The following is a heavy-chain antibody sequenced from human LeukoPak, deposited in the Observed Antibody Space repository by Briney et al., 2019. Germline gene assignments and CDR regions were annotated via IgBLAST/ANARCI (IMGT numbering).Heavy chain of an antibody. Sequence: SETLSLTCTVSGGSISSYYWSWIRQPPGKGLEWIGYIYYSGSTNYNPSLKSRVTISVDTSKNQFSLKLSSVTAADTAVYYCVGLPPSHYGMDVWGQGTTVTVSS. CDR2: IYYSGST. V-gene: IGHV4-59*08. CDR3: VGLPPSHYGMDV. J-gene: IGHJ6*02. CDR1: GGSISSYY.